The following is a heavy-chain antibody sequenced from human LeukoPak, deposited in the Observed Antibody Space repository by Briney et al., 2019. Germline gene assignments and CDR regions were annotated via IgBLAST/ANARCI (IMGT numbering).Heavy chain of an antibody. CDR3: ARGAVLRYFDWLLSPLDY. CDR1: GFTFSSYS. J-gene: IGHJ4*02. D-gene: IGHD3-9*01. Sequence: GGSLRLSCAASGFTFSSYSMNWVRQAPGKGLEWVSSISSSSYIYYADSVKGRFTIPRDNAKNSLYLQMNSLRDEDTAVYYCARGAVLRYFDWLLSPLDYWGQGALVTVSS. CDR2: ISSSSYI. V-gene: IGHV3-21*01.